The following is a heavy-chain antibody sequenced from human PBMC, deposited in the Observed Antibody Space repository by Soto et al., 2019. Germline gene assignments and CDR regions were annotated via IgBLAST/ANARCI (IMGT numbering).Heavy chain of an antibody. V-gene: IGHV1-24*01. CDR3: ATDLATVIRRGDY. CDR2: FDPEDGET. D-gene: IGHD4-17*01. CDR1: GYTLTELS. J-gene: IGHJ4*02. Sequence: QVLLVQSGAEVKKPGASVKVSCKVSGYTLTELSMHWVRQAPGKGLEWMGGFDPEDGETIYAQKFQGRVTMTEATSADTAYMELSSLRSEDTAVYFCATDLATVIRRGDYWGQGTLVTVSS.